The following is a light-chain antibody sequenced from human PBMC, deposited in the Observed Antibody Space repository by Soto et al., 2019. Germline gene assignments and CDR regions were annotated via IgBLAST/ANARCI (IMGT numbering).Light chain of an antibody. V-gene: IGKV4-1*01. J-gene: IGKJ1*01. CDR2: WAS. CDR3: QQYYRPWT. Sequence: DIVMTPSPDSLAVSLGERATINCKSSQSVLYSSNNKNYLAWYQQKPGQPPKLLIYWASTRESGVPDRFSGSGSGTDFTLTSSSLQAEDVAVYYCQQYYRPWTFGQGTKVEIK. CDR1: QSVLYSSNNKNY.